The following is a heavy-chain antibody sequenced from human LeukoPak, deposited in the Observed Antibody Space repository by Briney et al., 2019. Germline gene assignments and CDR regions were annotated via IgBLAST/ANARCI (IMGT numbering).Heavy chain of an antibody. CDR2: ISGSGGTT. Sequence: GSLRLSCAASGFTFSNYYMSWVRQAPGKGLEWVSAISGSGGTTYYADSVKGRFTISRDNSKTTLFLQMNSLRAEDTAVYYCATAGSTVTTGFPEGFDYWGQGTLVTVSS. CDR3: ATAGSTVTTGFPEGFDY. D-gene: IGHD4-17*01. CDR1: GFTFSNYY. V-gene: IGHV3-23*01. J-gene: IGHJ4*02.